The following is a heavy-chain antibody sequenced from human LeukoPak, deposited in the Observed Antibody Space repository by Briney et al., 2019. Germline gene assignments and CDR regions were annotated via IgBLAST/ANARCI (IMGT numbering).Heavy chain of an antibody. CDR1: GGSISSYY. V-gene: IGHV4-59*01. D-gene: IGHD5-18*01. J-gene: IGHJ4*02. CDR3: ARDPVMVTGVRYFDY. Sequence: PSETLSLTCTVSGGSISSYYWSWIRQPPGKGLEWIGYIYYSGSTNYNPSLKSRVTISVDTSKNQFSLKLSSVTAADTAVYYCARDPVMVTGVRYFDYWGQGTLVTVSS. CDR2: IYYSGST.